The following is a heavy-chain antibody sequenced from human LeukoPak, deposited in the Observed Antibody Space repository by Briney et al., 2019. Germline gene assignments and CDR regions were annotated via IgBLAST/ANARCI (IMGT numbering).Heavy chain of an antibody. CDR3: AREAYGSGSLHFDY. J-gene: IGHJ4*02. V-gene: IGHV1-2*02. CDR2: INPNSGGT. D-gene: IGHD3-10*01. Sequence: ASVKVSCKASGYTFTGYYMHWVRQAPGRGLEWMGWINPNSGGTNYAQKFQGRVTMTRDTSISTVYTDLSRLRSDDTAVYYCAREAYGSGSLHFDYWGQGTLVTVSS. CDR1: GYTFTGYY.